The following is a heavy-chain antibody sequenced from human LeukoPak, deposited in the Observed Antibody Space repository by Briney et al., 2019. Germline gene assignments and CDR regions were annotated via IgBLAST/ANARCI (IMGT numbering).Heavy chain of an antibody. Sequence: GGSLRLSCAASGFTFSSYWMSWVRQAPGKGLEWVANIKQDGSEKYYVDSVKGRFTISRDNAKNSLYLQMNSLRAEDTAVYYCARRYSSSSLENAFDIWGQGTMVTVSS. J-gene: IGHJ3*02. CDR1: GFTFSSYW. CDR3: ARRYSSSSLENAFDI. D-gene: IGHD6-6*01. V-gene: IGHV3-7*01. CDR2: IKQDGSEK.